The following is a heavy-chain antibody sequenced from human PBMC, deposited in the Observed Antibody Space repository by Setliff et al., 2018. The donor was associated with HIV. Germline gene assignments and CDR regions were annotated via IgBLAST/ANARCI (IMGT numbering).Heavy chain of an antibody. Sequence: GGSLRLSCAASGFTFSNYAMHWVRQAPGKGLEWVAVISYDGSNKYYADSVKGRFTISRDNSKNTLYLQMNSLRAEDTAVYYCASNYYDSSGYISWGQGTLVTVSS. V-gene: IGHV3-30-3*01. D-gene: IGHD3-22*01. CDR1: GFTFSNYA. J-gene: IGHJ4*02. CDR2: ISYDGSNK. CDR3: ASNYYDSSGYIS.